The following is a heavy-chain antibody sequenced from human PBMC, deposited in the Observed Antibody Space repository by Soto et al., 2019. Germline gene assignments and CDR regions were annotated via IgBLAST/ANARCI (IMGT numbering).Heavy chain of an antibody. D-gene: IGHD1-7*01. Sequence: VGSLRLSCAASGFTFSSYEMNWVRQAPGKGLEWVSYISSSGSTIYYADSVKGRFTISRDNAKNSLYLQMNSLRAEDTAVYYCARELELHRSGWFDPWGQGTLVTVSS. CDR3: ARELELHRSGWFDP. V-gene: IGHV3-48*03. CDR2: ISSSGSTI. J-gene: IGHJ5*02. CDR1: GFTFSSYE.